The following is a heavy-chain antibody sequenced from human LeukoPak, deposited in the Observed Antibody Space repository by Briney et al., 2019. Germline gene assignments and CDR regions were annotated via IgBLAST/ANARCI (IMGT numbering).Heavy chain of an antibody. CDR2: INPNSGGT. V-gene: IGHV1-2*02. Sequence: ASVKVSCKASGGTFSSYAISWVRQAPGQGLEWMGWINPNSGGTNYAQKFQGRVTMTRDTSISTAYMELSRLRSDDTAVYYCARPIFSGSYSFDYWGQGTLVTVSS. CDR3: ARPIFSGSYSFDY. D-gene: IGHD1-26*01. J-gene: IGHJ4*02. CDR1: GGTFSSYA.